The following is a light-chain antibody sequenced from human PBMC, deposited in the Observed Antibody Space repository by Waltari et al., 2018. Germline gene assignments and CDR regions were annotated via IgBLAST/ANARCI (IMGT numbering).Light chain of an antibody. CDR1: SSDVGPYNL. V-gene: IGLV2-23*01. CDR3: CSFAGSGPHVV. CDR2: EST. J-gene: IGLJ2*01. Sequence: QSALTQPASVSGYPGQSITISCTGTSSDVGPYNLVSCYHHHPGKAPKLMIYESTKRPSGFSNRISGSKSGITASLTSSGLQAEDEADYYCCSFAGSGPHVVFGGGTKLTVL.